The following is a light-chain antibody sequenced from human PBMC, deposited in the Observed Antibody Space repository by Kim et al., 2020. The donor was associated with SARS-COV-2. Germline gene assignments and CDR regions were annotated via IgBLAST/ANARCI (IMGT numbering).Light chain of an antibody. CDR2: DSN. Sequence: QSVLTQPPSASGTPGQRVTISCSGSSSNIGINVVNWYQQLPGTAPKLLIYDSNQRPSGVPDRFSGSKSGTSASLAISGLQSEDEADYFCATWGDSLTGFVLGTGTKLTVL. J-gene: IGLJ1*01. V-gene: IGLV1-44*01. CDR1: SSNIGINV. CDR3: ATWGDSLTGFV.